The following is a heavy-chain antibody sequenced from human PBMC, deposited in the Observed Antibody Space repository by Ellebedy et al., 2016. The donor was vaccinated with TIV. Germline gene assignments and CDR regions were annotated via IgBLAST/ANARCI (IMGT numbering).Heavy chain of an antibody. CDR1: GGSFSGYY. Sequence: MPSETLSLTCAVYGGSFSGYYWSWIRQPPGKGLEWIGEINHSGSTNYNPSLKSRVTISVDTSKNQFSLKLSSVTAADTAVYYCARVNRTAMARIDYWGQGTLVTVSS. CDR3: ARVNRTAMARIDY. V-gene: IGHV4-34*01. D-gene: IGHD5-18*01. CDR2: INHSGST. J-gene: IGHJ4*02.